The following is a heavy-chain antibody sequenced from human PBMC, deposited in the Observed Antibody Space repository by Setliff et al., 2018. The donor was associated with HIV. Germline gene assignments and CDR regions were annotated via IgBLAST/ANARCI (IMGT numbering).Heavy chain of an antibody. CDR2: ISTYSDER. CDR3: ARDVEHMMDV. Sequence: ASVKVSCKPSGYTFTTYGLSWVRQAPGQGLEWMGWISTYSDERSYAQHLQGRVTMTTDTSTSTAYMELRSLRFDDTAVYYCARDVEHMMDVWGQGTTVTVSS. CDR1: GYTFTTYG. J-gene: IGHJ6*02. V-gene: IGHV1-18*01.